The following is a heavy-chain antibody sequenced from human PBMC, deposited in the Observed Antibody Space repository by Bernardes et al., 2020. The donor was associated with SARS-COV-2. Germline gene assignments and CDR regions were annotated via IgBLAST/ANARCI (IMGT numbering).Heavy chain of an antibody. CDR1: GFTFDDYA. CDR3: AKAPSSWQNVDY. D-gene: IGHD6-13*01. V-gene: IGHV3-9*01. J-gene: IGHJ4*02. CDR2: ISWNSGSI. Sequence: GGSLRLSCAASGFTFDDYAMHWVRQAPGKGLEWVSGISWNSGSIGYADSVKGRFTISRDNAKNSLYLQMNSLRAEDTALYYCAKAPSSWQNVDYWGQGTLVTVSS.